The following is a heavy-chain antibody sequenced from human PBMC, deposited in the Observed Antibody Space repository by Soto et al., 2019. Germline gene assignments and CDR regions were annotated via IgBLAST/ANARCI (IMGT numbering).Heavy chain of an antibody. CDR2: IKQDGSEK. CDR1: GFTFSSYW. CDR3: ARDPPAAAGTSMSFDC. D-gene: IGHD6-13*01. Sequence: GGSLRLSCAASGFTFSSYWMSWVRQAPGKGLEWVANIKQDGSEKYYVDSVKGRFTISRDNAKNSLYLQMNSLRGEDTAVYYCARDPPAAAGTSMSFDCWGQGTLVTVSS. V-gene: IGHV3-7*01. J-gene: IGHJ4*02.